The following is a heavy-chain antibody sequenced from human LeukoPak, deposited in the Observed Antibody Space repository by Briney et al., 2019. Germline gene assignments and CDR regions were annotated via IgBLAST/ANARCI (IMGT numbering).Heavy chain of an antibody. V-gene: IGHV3-74*01. CDR3: ARVGYCSGAACYSPSYYYGMDV. CDR1: GFTFSNYW. CDR2: INGEGTST. J-gene: IGHJ6*02. D-gene: IGHD2-15*01. Sequence: GGSLRLSCTASGFTFSNYWMHWVRQAPGRGLVWVSRINGEGTSTFYVDSVKGRFTISRDYAKNTLYLQMNSLRAEDTAVYYCARVGYCSGAACYSPSYYYGMDVWGQGTTVTVSS.